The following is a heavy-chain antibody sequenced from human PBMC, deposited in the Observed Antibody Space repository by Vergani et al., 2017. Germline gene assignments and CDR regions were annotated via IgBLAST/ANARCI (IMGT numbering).Heavy chain of an antibody. J-gene: IGHJ4*02. D-gene: IGHD5-24*01. CDR2: ISWNSGSI. V-gene: IGHV3-9*01. CDR1: GITFDDSA. Sequence: EVQLVESGGDLVQPGRSLRLSCAASGITFDDSAMHWVRQVPGKGLEWVSGISWNSGSIGYADSVKGRFTVSRDNAKNSLYLQMNSLRAEDTALYYCAKDSGGYKYVDYWGQGTLVTVSS. CDR3: AKDSGGYKYVDY.